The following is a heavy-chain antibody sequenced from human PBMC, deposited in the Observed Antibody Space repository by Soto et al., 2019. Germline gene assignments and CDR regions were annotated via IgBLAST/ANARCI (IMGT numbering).Heavy chain of an antibody. J-gene: IGHJ4*02. CDR3: ARNHDYGGFFDY. V-gene: IGHV3-48*03. Sequence: GGSLRLSCAASGFTFSSYEMNWVRQAPGKGLEWVSYISSSGSTIYYADSVKGRFTISRDNAKNSLYLQMNSLRAEDTAVYYCARNHDYGGFFDYWGQGTLVTVSS. CDR1: GFTFSSYE. CDR2: ISSSGSTI. D-gene: IGHD4-17*01.